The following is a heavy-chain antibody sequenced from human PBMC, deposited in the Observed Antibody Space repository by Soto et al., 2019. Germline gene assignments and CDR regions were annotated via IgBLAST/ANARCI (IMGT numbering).Heavy chain of an antibody. CDR3: ARLYGDYHYYYYGMDV. CDR1: GYSFTSYW. V-gene: IGHV5-10-1*01. Sequence: GESLKISCKGSGYSFTSYWISWVGQMPGKGLEWMGRIDPSDSYTNYSPSFQDHVTISADKSISTAYLQWSSLKASDTAMYYCARLYGDYHYYYYGMDVWGQGTTVTVSS. J-gene: IGHJ6*02. CDR2: IDPSDSYT. D-gene: IGHD4-17*01.